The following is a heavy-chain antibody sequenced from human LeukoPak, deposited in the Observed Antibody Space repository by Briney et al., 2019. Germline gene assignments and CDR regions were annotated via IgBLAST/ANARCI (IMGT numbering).Heavy chain of an antibody. CDR2: VNPGSGNT. J-gene: IGHJ5*02. V-gene: IGHV1-8*01. CDR3: AVHLPGDYLDP. CDR1: GYTFTIYD. Sequence: GASVKVSCKASGYTFTIYDINWVRQAAGQGLEWMGWVNPGSGNTDFAQKFQGRVTMTRNTSISTAYMELSSLTSEDTAVYYCAVHLPGDYLDPWGQGTLVTVSS. D-gene: IGHD4-17*01.